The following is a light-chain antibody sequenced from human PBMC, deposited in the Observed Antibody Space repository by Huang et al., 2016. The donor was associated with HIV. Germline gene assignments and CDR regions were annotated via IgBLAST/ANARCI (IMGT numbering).Light chain of an antibody. V-gene: IGKV1-39*01. CDR1: QSIRTY. CDR3: QQSFTTPYT. CDR2: SAS. J-gene: IGKJ2*01. Sequence: DIQMTQSPSSLSASVGDKITVTCRASQSIRTYLNWYQRRPGRAPNLLIYSASKVQSGVPTRFSASGSGTHFTLTITGLRPEDFATYYCQQSFTTPYTFGQGT.